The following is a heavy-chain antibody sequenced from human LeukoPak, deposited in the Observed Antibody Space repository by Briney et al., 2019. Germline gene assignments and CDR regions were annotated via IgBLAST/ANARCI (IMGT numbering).Heavy chain of an antibody. CDR2: INHDGSST. CDR3: AKEGNYYSSGSRSAFDI. D-gene: IGHD3-10*01. Sequence: HPGGSLRLSCATSGFTFTTFWMHWVRQAPGKGLVWVSRINHDGSSTNYADSVKGRFTISRDNAKNTLYLQMNSLRAEDTAVYYCAKEGNYYSSGSRSAFDIWGQGTMVTVSS. J-gene: IGHJ3*02. CDR1: GFTFTTFW. V-gene: IGHV3-74*01.